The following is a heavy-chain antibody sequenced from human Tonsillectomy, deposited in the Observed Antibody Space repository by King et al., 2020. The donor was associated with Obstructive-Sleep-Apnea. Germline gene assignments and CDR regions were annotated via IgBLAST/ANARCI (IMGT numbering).Heavy chain of an antibody. Sequence: QLVQSGAEVKKPGESLKISCKGSGYSFTSYWIGWVRQMPGKGLEWMGIIYPGDSDTRYSPSFQGQFTISAYKSIIPAYLQWSSLKASDTAMYYCARHKYTRWWHDAFDIWGQGTMVTVSS. CDR3: ARHKYTRWWHDAFDI. J-gene: IGHJ3*02. CDR1: GYSFTSYW. CDR2: IYPGDSDT. D-gene: IGHD4-23*01. V-gene: IGHV5-51*01.